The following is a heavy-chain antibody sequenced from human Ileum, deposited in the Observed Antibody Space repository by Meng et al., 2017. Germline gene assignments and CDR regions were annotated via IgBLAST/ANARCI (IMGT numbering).Heavy chain of an antibody. D-gene: IGHD3-10*01. Sequence: QLREAGPSLLNPSQTLSLTCTGSGVSISRGFYHWNWIRQHPGKGLEWIGSIYYSGTIYYNPSLKSRVTISLDTSKNQFSLNLSSVTAADTAVYYCARDRFSSGSSNWFDPWGQGTLVTVSS. CDR2: IYYSGTI. V-gene: IGHV4-31*03. J-gene: IGHJ5*02. CDR3: ARDRFSSGSSNWFDP. CDR1: GVSISRGFYH.